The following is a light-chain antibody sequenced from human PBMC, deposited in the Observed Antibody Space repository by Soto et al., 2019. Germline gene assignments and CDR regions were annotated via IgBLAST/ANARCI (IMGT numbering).Light chain of an antibody. CDR2: DAS. V-gene: IGKV3-11*01. CDR1: QSVSSY. CDR3: QQRSNWPSIT. J-gene: IGKJ5*01. Sequence: EILLTQSPATLSLSPGERATLSCRASQSVSSYLAWYQQKPGQAPRLLIYDASNRATGIPARFSGSGSGTDVTLTISSLEPEDFAVYYCQQRSNWPSITFGQGTRLEIK.